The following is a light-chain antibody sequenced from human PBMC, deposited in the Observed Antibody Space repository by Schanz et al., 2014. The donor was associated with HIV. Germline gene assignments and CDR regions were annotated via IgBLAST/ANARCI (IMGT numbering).Light chain of an antibody. J-gene: IGLJ2*01. V-gene: IGLV1-44*01. CDR1: SSSIKTNT. CDR2: NTY. CDR3: SAYIRASTLL. Sequence: QSVLTQAPSASGPPGQRVTISCSGSSSSIKTNTVNWFQQLPGTAPKLLIYNTYHRPSGVPDRFSGSKSGNTASLTISGLQPEDGADYFCSAYIRASTLLFGAGTKLTVL.